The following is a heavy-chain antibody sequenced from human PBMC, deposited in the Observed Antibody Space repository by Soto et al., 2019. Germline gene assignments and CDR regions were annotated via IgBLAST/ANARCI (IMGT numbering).Heavy chain of an antibody. CDR1: GYTFTGYY. D-gene: IGHD6-19*01. CDR2: LNPNSGGT. V-gene: IGHV1-2*02. Sequence: ASVKVSCKASGYTFTGYYMHWVRQAPGQGLEWMGWLNPNSGGTNYAQKFQGRVSMTRDTSISTAFMELSRLRSDDTALYYGAGAVAVRYYYYGMDVWGQGTTVTVSS. J-gene: IGHJ6*02. CDR3: AGAVAVRYYYYGMDV.